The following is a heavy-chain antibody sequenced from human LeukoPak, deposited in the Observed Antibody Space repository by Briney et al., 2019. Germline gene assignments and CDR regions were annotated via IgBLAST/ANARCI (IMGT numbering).Heavy chain of an antibody. Sequence: ASVKVSCKASGYPFIGYYLHWVRQAPGQGPEWMGWISAYNGNTNYAQKLQGRVTMTTDTSTSTAYMELRSLRSDDTAVYYCARQSGSYYRNWFDPWGQGTLVTVSS. V-gene: IGHV1-18*04. CDR2: ISAYNGNT. D-gene: IGHD1-26*01. CDR1: GYPFIGYY. CDR3: ARQSGSYYRNWFDP. J-gene: IGHJ5*02.